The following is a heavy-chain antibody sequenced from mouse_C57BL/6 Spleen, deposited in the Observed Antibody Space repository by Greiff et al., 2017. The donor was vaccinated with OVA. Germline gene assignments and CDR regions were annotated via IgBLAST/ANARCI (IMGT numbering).Heavy chain of an antibody. CDR3: TREKGKLGRGYYAMDY. J-gene: IGHJ4*01. Sequence: EVQLVESGEGLVKPGGSLKLSCAASGFTFSSYAMSWVRQTPEKRLEWVAYISSGGDYIYYADTVKGRFTISRDTARNTLYLQMSSLKSEDTAMYYCTREKGKLGRGYYAMDYWGQGTSVTVSS. CDR1: GFTFSSYA. CDR2: ISSGGDYI. V-gene: IGHV5-9-1*02. D-gene: IGHD4-1*01.